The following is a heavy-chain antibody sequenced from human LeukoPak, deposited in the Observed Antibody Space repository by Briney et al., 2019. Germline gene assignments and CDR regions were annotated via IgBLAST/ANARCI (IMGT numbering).Heavy chain of an antibody. J-gene: IGHJ5*02. CDR3: ARSGDGYNPSS. CDR2: IYHTGST. D-gene: IGHD5-24*01. CDR1: GYSISSGYY. Sequence: SETLSLTCAVSGYSISSGYYWGWIRQPPGKGLEWIGSIYHTGSTYYNPSLKSRVTISVDTSKNQFSLKLSSVTAADTAVYYCARSGDGYNPSSWGQATLVTVSS. V-gene: IGHV4-38-2*01.